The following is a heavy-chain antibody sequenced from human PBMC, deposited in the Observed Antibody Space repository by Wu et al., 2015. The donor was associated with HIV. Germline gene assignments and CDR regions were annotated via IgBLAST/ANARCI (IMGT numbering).Heavy chain of an antibody. CDR1: GDSFTKYA. CDR3: GGSPKIVYYYYFMDV. CDR2: IIPFLGAT. Sequence: QVQLVQSGAEVKKPGSSVKVSCKASGDSFTKYAISWVRQAPGQGLEWMGGIIPFLGATNYAQKFQGKVTFSADKSTSTVYMELTSLRSEDTALYFCGGSPKIVYYYYFMDVWGQGTTVTVSS. D-gene: IGHD3-22*01. J-gene: IGHJ6*03. V-gene: IGHV1-69*14.